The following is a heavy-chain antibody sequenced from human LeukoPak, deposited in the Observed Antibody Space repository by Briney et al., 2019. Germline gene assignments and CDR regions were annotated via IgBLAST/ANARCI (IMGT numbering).Heavy chain of an antibody. CDR3: ARRQTAGTRVFDY. CDR1: GFTFSSYE. Sequence: GASLRLSCAASGFTFSSYEMNWVTQAPGKGLEWVSYISTSGSTIYYADSVKGRFTISRDNAKNSLHLQMNSLRAEDTAVYYCARRQTAGTRVFDYWGQGTLVTV. J-gene: IGHJ4*02. CDR2: ISTSGSTI. V-gene: IGHV3-48*03.